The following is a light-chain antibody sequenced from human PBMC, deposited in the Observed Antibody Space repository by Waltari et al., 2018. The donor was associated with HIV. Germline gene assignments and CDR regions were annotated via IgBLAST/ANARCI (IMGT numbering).Light chain of an antibody. V-gene: IGLV2-14*03. Sequence: QSALTQPAAVSGSPGQSISISCTGTSADIGSYNYVSWYQQLPGKAPKLLIYDVNYRSSGVSNRFSGSKSGNTASLTISWLQAEDEADYYCCSYTSTSTMFGGGTKLTVL. CDR2: DVN. J-gene: IGLJ3*02. CDR1: SADIGSYNY. CDR3: CSYTSTSTM.